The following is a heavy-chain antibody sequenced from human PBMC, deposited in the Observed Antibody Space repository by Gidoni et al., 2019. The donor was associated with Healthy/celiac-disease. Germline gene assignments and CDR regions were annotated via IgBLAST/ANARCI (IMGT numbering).Heavy chain of an antibody. D-gene: IGHD6-13*01. Sequence: QITLKESGPTLVKPTQTLTLTCTFSGFSLRTSGVGVGWIRQPPGKALEWLALIYWNDDKRYSPSLKSRLTITKDTSKNQVVLTMTNMDPVDTATYYCAHSPAAGDYYYYGMDVWGQGTTVTVSS. V-gene: IGHV2-5*01. CDR3: AHSPAAGDYYYYGMDV. J-gene: IGHJ6*02. CDR2: IYWNDDK. CDR1: GFSLRTSGVG.